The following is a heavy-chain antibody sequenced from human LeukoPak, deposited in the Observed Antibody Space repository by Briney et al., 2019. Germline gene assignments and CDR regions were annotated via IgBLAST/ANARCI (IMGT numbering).Heavy chain of an antibody. CDR1: GYTFTGYY. V-gene: IGHV1-2*02. Sequence: ASVKVSCKASGYTFTGYYMHWVRQAPGQGLEWMGWINPNSGGTNYAQKFQGRVTMTRDTSISTAYMELRSLRSDDTAVYYCAREAGSYLPIDYWGQGTLVTVSS. D-gene: IGHD1-26*01. CDR2: INPNSGGT. CDR3: AREAGSYLPIDY. J-gene: IGHJ4*02.